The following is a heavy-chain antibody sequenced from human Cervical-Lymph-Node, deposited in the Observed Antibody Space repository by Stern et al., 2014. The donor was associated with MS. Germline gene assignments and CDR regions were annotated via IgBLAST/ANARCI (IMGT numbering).Heavy chain of an antibody. CDR3: VTRGSWTFHH. V-gene: IGHV4-31*03. D-gene: IGHD1-26*01. CDR1: GDSISTSGYF. J-gene: IGHJ1*01. Sequence: QVQLQESGPGLVKPSQTLSLTCSVSGDSISTSGYFWNWIRQHPGKGLEWIGYIYNSGSTHYNPSLKSRVTISLDTSQNQFFLSLTSVTAADTAVYYCVTRGSWTFHHWGQGALVTVSS. CDR2: IYNSGST.